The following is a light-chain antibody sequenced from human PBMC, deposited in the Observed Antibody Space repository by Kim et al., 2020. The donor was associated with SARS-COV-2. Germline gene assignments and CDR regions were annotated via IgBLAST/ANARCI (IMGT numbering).Light chain of an antibody. CDR2: GRN. CDR1: SLGNSF. J-gene: IGLJ2*01. Sequence: VALEQTARITCQRDSLGNSFATWYRKKPEQAPPLIIFGRNHRPSGIPDRFSGSGSGITASLTIAGAQAEDEADYYCNSRDSSGNLLFGGGTQLTVL. V-gene: IGLV3-19*01. CDR3: NSRDSSGNLL.